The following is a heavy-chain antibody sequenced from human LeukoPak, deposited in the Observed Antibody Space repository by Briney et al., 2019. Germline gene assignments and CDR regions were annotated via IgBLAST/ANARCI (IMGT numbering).Heavy chain of an antibody. CDR1: GYSFTSQW. J-gene: IGHJ4*02. D-gene: IGHD6-19*01. Sequence: GGSLKISCKGSGYSFTSQWIGWVRQMPGKGLEWMGIIYPGDSDTRYSPSFRGQVTISADKSISTAYLQWSSLKPSDTAIYYCARHGKYSSGSHHFDYWGQGTLVTVSS. CDR2: IYPGDSDT. CDR3: ARHGKYSSGSHHFDY. V-gene: IGHV5-51*01.